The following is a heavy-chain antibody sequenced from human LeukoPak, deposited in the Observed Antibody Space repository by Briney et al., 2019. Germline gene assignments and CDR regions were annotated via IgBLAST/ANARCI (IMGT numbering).Heavy chain of an antibody. CDR2: ISAYKGNT. Sequence: ASVTDSCKATGYTFTSYVSNWVRQAPGQGREGMGCISAYKGNTNYAQKVQGRFTMTTDTSTSTAYMELRSLRSDDTAVYYCARDSYYYDSSGYSNWFDPWGQGTLVTVSS. CDR3: ARDSYYYDSSGYSNWFDP. CDR1: GYTFTSYV. J-gene: IGHJ5*02. V-gene: IGHV1-18*01. D-gene: IGHD3-22*01.